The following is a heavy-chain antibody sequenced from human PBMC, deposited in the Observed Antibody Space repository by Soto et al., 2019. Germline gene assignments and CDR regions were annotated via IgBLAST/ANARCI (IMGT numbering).Heavy chain of an antibody. D-gene: IGHD6-19*01. CDR1: GGSFSGYY. CDR3: ARFRRQWLVPSYFDY. J-gene: IGHJ4*02. Sequence: SETLSLTCAVYGGSFSGYYWSWIRQPPGKGLEWIGEINHSGSTNYNPSLKSRVTISVDTSKNQFSLKLSSVTAADTAVYYCARFRRQWLVPSYFDYWGQGTLVTVS. CDR2: INHSGST. V-gene: IGHV4-34*01.